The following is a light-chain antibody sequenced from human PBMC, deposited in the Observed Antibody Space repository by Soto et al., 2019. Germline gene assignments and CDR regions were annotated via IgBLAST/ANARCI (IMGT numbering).Light chain of an antibody. CDR2: SAS. V-gene: IGKV1-9*01. CDR1: QGISSF. Sequence: GGIVIIACWASQGISSFFAWFQQKPGKAPKLLIYSASTLQSGVPSRFSGSGSGTEFTLTICSLQPEDFTPYCCPLPPFLLHRFGGGA. CDR3: PLPPFLLHR. J-gene: IGKJ4*01.